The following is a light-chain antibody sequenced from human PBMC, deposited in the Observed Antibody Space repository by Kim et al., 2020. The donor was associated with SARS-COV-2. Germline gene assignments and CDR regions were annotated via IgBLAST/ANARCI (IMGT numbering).Light chain of an antibody. J-gene: IGLJ3*02. CDR2: DVS. Sequence: GQSITISCTGTDSDVGDYNYVSWYQQHPGTAPKLMIYDVSQRPSGVANRFSGSKSGNTASLAISGLQAEDEAAYYCSSYTSSSTWVFGGGTQLTVL. V-gene: IGLV2-14*03. CDR1: DSDVGDYNY. CDR3: SSYTSSSTWV.